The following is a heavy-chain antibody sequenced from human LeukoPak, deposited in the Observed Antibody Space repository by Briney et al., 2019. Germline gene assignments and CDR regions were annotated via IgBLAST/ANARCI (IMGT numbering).Heavy chain of an antibody. CDR2: IYTSGST. J-gene: IGHJ6*03. CDR1: GGSISSGGYY. Sequence: SQTLSLTCTVSGGSISSGGYYWSWLRQPAGKALEWFGRIYTSGSTNYNPSLKSRVTLSVDTSKNQFSLKLSSVTAADTAVYYCARGDTVPYYYYMDVWGKGTTVTVSS. CDR3: ARGDTVPYYYYMDV. V-gene: IGHV4-61*02.